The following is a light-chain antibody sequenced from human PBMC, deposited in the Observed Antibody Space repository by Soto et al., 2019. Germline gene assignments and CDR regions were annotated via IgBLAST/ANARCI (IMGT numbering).Light chain of an antibody. Sequence: DIEMTQSPSILSASVGDRVTITCRASQSISTSLAWYQQKPGKAPKLLIFKASNLDSGVPSRFSGSGSGTEFTLTISSLQPDDFATYYCQQYNSYWHTFGQGTKLEIK. V-gene: IGKV1-5*03. CDR2: KAS. J-gene: IGKJ2*01. CDR3: QQYNSYWHT. CDR1: QSISTS.